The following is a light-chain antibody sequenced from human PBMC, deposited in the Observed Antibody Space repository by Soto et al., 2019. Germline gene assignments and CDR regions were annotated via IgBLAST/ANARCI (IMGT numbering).Light chain of an antibody. Sequence: EIVLTQSPGTLSLSPGERATLSCRASQSVSSSYLAWYQQKPGQAPRLLIYGASSRATGIPDRFSGSGSGTEFTLTISSLQPDDFATYYCQQYNSIRTFGQGTKVDIK. CDR3: QQYNSIRT. V-gene: IGKV3-20*01. CDR2: GAS. CDR1: QSVSSSY. J-gene: IGKJ1*01.